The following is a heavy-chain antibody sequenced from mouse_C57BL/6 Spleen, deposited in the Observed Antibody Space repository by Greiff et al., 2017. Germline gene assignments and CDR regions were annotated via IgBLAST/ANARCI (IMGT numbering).Heavy chain of an antibody. CDR2: LWRGGST. V-gene: IGHV2-5*01. CDR3: AKGGDDGYCLDY. J-gene: IGHJ2*01. D-gene: IGHD2-3*01. CDR1: GFSLTSYG. Sequence: VQLQQSGPGLVQPSQSLSITCTVSGFSLTSYGVHCVRQSPGKGLEWLGVLWRGGSTDNNAAFMSRLSTTKDNSKSQVFFKMNSLQANDTAIYYCAKGGDDGYCLDYWGQGTTLTVSS.